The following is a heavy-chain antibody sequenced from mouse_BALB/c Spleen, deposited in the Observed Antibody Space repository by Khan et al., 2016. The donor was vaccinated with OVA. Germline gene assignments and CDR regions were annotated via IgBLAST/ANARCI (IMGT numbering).Heavy chain of an antibody. J-gene: IGHJ4*01. CDR3: AGSNYDGNGLYAMDY. D-gene: IGHD1-1*01. V-gene: IGHV1S41*01. CDR2: IGPGSGNL. Sequence: DLVKPGASVKLSCKAPGYTFTSYWINWIKQRPGKGLEWVGHIGPGSGNLYYNEIFKGKATLTVDTHSSTVYIQLTSLSSEDSAVYFCAGSNYDGNGLYAMDYWGQGTSVTVSA. CDR1: GYTFTSYW.